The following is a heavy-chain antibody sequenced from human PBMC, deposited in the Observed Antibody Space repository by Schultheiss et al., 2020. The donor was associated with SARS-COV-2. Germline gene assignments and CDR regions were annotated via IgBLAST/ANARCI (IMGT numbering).Heavy chain of an antibody. Sequence: SETLSLTCAVYGGSFSGYYWSWIRQPPGKGLELIGEINHSGNTNYNPSLKSRVTISVDTSKNQFSLRLTSVTAADTAVFYCARGPEAPYQLLSRRPRLRRSFDYWGQGTLVTVSS. CDR1: GGSFSGYY. D-gene: IGHD2-2*01. CDR2: INHSGNT. CDR3: ARGPEAPYQLLSRRPRLRRSFDY. J-gene: IGHJ4*02. V-gene: IGHV4-34*01.